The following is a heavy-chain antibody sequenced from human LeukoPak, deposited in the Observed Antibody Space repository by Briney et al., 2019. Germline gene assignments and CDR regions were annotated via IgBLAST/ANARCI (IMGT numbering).Heavy chain of an antibody. CDR2: INADGSLT. Sequence: GGSLRLSCAASGFTFSSYYLHWVRQAPGKGLVWVSRINADGSLTNYADSVKGRFTIFRDNAKNTLYLQMNSLRAEDTAVYYCASELARCVGDCLKNWGQGTLVTVSS. V-gene: IGHV3-74*01. CDR3: ASELARCVGDCLKN. D-gene: IGHD2-21*02. J-gene: IGHJ4*02. CDR1: GFTFSSYY.